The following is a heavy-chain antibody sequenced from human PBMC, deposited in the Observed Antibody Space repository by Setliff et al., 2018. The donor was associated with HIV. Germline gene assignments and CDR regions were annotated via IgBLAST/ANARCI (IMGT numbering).Heavy chain of an antibody. CDR1: GYTFITYY. J-gene: IGHJ5*02. D-gene: IGHD5-18*01. CDR3: ARGIQLWSLSPWFDP. CDR2: INAGNGNT. Sequence: ASVKVSCKASGYTFITYYMHWVRQAPGQRLEWMGWINAGNGNTKYSQKFQGRVTITRDTSASTAYMELSSLRSEDTAVYYCARGIQLWSLSPWFDPWGQGTLVTSPQ. V-gene: IGHV1-3*01.